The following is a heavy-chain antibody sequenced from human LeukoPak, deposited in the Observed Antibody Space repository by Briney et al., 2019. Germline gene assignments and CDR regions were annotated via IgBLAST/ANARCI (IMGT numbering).Heavy chain of an antibody. CDR3: ASLYSSSSEDY. J-gene: IGHJ4*02. CDR2: IYYSGST. D-gene: IGHD6-6*01. V-gene: IGHV4-31*11. Sequence: SETLSLTCAVYGGSFSGYYWSWIRQHPGKGLEWIGYIYYSGSTYYNPSLKSRVTISVDTSKNQFSLKLSSVTAADTAVYYCASLYSSSSEDYWGQGTLVTVSS. CDR1: GGSFSGYY.